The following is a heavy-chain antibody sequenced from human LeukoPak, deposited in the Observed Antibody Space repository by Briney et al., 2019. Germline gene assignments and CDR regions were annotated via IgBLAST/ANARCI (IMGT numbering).Heavy chain of an antibody. D-gene: IGHD3-22*01. J-gene: IGHJ4*02. CDR3: ARDRYYDSSGSGH. CDR2: ISYDGSNK. CDR1: GFTFSSYA. V-gene: IGHV3-30*04. Sequence: GGSLRLSCAASGFTFSSYAMHWVRQAPGKGLEWVAVISYDGSNKYYADSVKGRFTISRDNSKNTLYLQMNSLRAEDTAVYYCARDRYYDSSGSGHWGQGTLVTVSS.